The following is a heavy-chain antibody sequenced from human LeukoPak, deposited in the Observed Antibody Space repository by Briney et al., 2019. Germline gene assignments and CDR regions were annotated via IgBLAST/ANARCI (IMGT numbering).Heavy chain of an antibody. J-gene: IGHJ4*02. D-gene: IGHD1-26*01. CDR3: ASQVYTPSYYFLDY. CDR1: GGSIRSYF. V-gene: IGHV4-4*07. CDR2: IYTTGAT. Sequence: SETLSLTCTVSGGSIRSYFWGRFRQPAGKGLEWIGRIYTTGATFYNPSLKTRLTMSIDTSKNQFSLRLTSVVAADTAVYYCASQVYTPSYYFLDYWSQGTLVTVSS.